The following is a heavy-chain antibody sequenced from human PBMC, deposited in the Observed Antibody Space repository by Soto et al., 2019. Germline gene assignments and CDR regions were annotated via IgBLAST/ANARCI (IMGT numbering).Heavy chain of an antibody. CDR2: INAGNGNT. D-gene: IGHD6-13*01. V-gene: IGHV1-3*01. Sequence: KVSCKASGYTFTSYAMHWVRQAPGQRLEWMGWINAGNGNTKYSQKFQGRVTITRDTSASTAYMELSSLRSEDTAVYYCARESKPRASRIAAAGAKNWFDPWGQGTLVTVS. CDR1: GYTFTSYA. CDR3: ARESKPRASRIAAAGAKNWFDP. J-gene: IGHJ5*02.